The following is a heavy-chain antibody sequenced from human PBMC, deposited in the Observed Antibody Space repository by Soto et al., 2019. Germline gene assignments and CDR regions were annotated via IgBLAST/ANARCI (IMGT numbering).Heavy chain of an antibody. V-gene: IGHV4-34*01. CDR1: GGSFSGYY. CDR2: INHSGST. J-gene: IGHJ6*02. CDR3: ARVRGTYDYVWGSYRYPTYGMDV. D-gene: IGHD3-16*02. Sequence: SETLSLTCAVYGGSFSGYYWSWIRQPPGKGLEWIGEINHSGSTNYNPSLKSRVTISVDTSKNQFSLKLSSVAAADTAVYYCARVRGTYDYVWGSYRYPTYGMDVWGQGTTVPVS.